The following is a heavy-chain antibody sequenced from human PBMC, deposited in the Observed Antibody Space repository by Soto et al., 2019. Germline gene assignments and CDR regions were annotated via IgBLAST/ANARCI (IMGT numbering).Heavy chain of an antibody. CDR3: ARDYSRGVPAASHYYYYYGMDV. CDR2: INPSGGST. D-gene: IGHD2-2*01. V-gene: IGHV1-46*01. J-gene: IGHJ6*02. CDR1: GYTFTSYY. Sequence: ASVKVSCKASGYTFTSYYMHWVRQAPGQGLEWMGIINPSGGSTSYAQKFQGRVTMTRDTSTSTVYMELSSLRSEDTAVYYCARDYSRGVPAASHYYYYYGMDVWGQGTTVTVS.